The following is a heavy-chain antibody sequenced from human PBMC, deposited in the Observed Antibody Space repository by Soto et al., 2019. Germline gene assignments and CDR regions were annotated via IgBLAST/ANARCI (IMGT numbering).Heavy chain of an antibody. CDR1: GGSISSSNW. V-gene: IGHV4-4*02. Sequence: QVQLQESGPGLVQPSGTLSLTCAVSGGSISSSNWWSWVRQPPGKGLEWIGVIYHSGKTNYNGSVKNRVTISVDKSKNQFTLKLSSVTAADTAVYYCAGTGYSYSLDFWGQGTLVTVSS. CDR3: AGTGYSYSLDF. J-gene: IGHJ4*02. D-gene: IGHD3-9*01. CDR2: IYHSGKT.